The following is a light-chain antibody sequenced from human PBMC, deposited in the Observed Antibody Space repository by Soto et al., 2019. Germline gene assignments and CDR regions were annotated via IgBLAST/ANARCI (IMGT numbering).Light chain of an antibody. CDR3: QQYGSSPPWT. CDR1: QSVSSSY. CDR2: GAS. Sequence: EIVLTQSPGTLSLSPGERATLSCRASQSVSSSYLAWYQQKPGQAPRLLIYGASSRATGIPDRFSGSVSVTAFTLPSSILEPEDFAVYYCQQYGSSPPWTFGQGTKVEIK. J-gene: IGKJ1*01. V-gene: IGKV3-20*01.